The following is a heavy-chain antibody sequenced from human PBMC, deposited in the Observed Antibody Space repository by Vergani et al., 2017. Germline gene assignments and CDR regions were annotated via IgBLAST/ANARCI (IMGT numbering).Heavy chain of an antibody. V-gene: IGHV4-38-2*01. D-gene: IGHD6-6*01. Sequence: QVQLQESGPGLVKPSETLSLTCAVSGYSISSGYYWGWIRQPPGKGLEWIGSIYHSGSTYYNPSLKSRVTISVDTSKNQFSLKLSSVTAADTAVYYCARQLNHIRKQLRWFDPWGQGTLVTVSS. CDR1: GYSISSGYY. J-gene: IGHJ5*02. CDR2: IYHSGST. CDR3: ARQLNHIRKQLRWFDP.